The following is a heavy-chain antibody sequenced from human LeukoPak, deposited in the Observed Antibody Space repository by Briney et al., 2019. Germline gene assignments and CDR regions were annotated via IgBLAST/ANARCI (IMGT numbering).Heavy chain of an antibody. CDR1: GGSISSGGYY. J-gene: IGHJ4*02. CDR2: IYYSGSI. D-gene: IGHD3-10*01. V-gene: IGHV4-31*03. CDR3: ASILWCGEFNDY. Sequence: SETLSLTCTVSGGSISSGGYYWSWIRRHPGKGLEWIGYIYYSGSIYYNPSLKSRVTISVDTSKNQFSLKLSSVTAADTAVYYCASILWCGEFNDYWGQGTLVTVSS.